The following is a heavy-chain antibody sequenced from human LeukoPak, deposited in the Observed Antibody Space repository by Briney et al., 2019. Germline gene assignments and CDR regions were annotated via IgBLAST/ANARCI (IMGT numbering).Heavy chain of an antibody. J-gene: IGHJ6*02. CDR3: ARSSIAARPSPYYYYYYGMDV. CDR2: IYSGGST. Sequence: GGSLRLSCTASGFTVSSNYMSWVRQAPGKGLEWVSVIYSGGSTYYADSVKGRFTISRDNSKNTLYLQMNSLRAEDTAVYYCARSSIAARPSPYYYYYYGMDVWGQGTTVTVSS. D-gene: IGHD6-6*01. V-gene: IGHV3-53*01. CDR1: GFTVSSNY.